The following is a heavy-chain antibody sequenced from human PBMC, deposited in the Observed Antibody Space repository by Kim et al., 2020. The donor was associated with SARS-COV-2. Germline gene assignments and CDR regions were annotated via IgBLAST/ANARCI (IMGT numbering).Heavy chain of an antibody. Sequence: IYYADSVKGRFTISRDNAKNSLYLQMNSLRAEDTAVYYCAREDGGYSSDYWGQGTLVTVSS. CDR2: I. J-gene: IGHJ4*02. V-gene: IGHV3-48*03. CDR3: AREDGGYSSDY. D-gene: IGHD5-12*01.